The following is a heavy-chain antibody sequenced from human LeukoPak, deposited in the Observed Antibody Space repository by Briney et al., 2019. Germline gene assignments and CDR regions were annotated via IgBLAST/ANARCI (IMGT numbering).Heavy chain of an antibody. D-gene: IGHD3/OR15-3a*01. Sequence: ASVKVSCKASGGTFSSYAISWVRQAPGQGLEWMGWISAYNGNTNYAQKLQGRVTMTTDTSTSTAYMELRSLRSDDTAVYYCAREEVGKGLDYWGQGTLVTVSS. CDR1: GGTFSSYA. J-gene: IGHJ4*02. CDR3: AREEVGKGLDY. CDR2: ISAYNGNT. V-gene: IGHV1-18*01.